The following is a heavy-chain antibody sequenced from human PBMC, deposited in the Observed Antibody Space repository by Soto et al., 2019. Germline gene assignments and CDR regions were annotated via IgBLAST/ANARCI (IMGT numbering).Heavy chain of an antibody. CDR1: GYTFTGYY. J-gene: IGHJ4*02. Sequence: ASVKVSCKASGYTFTGYYMHWVRQAPGQGLEWMGWINPNSGGTNYAQKFQGRVTMTRDTSISTAYMELSRLRSDDTAVYYCARDSVVAANGSYFDYWGQGTLVTVSS. CDR2: INPNSGGT. D-gene: IGHD2-15*01. CDR3: ARDSVVAANGSYFDY. V-gene: IGHV1-2*02.